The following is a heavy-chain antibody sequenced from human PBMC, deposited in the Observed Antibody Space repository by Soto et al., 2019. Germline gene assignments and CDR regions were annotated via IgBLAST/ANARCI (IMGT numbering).Heavy chain of an antibody. Sequence: QVQLVQSGAEVKKPGSSVKVSCKASGGTFSSYAISWVRQAPGQGLEWMGGIIPIFGTANYAQKFQGRVTXXAXEXXSTAYMELSSLSTEDTAVYYCARTPYEGYYYGMDVWGQGTTVTVSS. CDR3: ARTPYEGYYYGMDV. D-gene: IGHD5-12*01. CDR2: IIPIFGTA. V-gene: IGHV1-69*12. J-gene: IGHJ6*02. CDR1: GGTFSSYA.